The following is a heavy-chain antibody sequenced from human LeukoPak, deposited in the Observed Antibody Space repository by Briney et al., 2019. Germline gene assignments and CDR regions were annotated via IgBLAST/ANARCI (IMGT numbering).Heavy chain of an antibody. CDR1: GFTFGSYG. V-gene: IGHV3-30*02. J-gene: IGHJ4*02. CDR3: ARPYYYDSSGYPLDY. CDR2: IRYDGSDK. D-gene: IGHD3-22*01. Sequence: PGGSLRPSCAASGFTFGSYGMHWVRQAPGKGLEWVSFIRYDGSDKYYADSVKGRFTISRDNSKNTLYLQMNSLRAEDTVVYYCARPYYYDSSGYPLDYWGQGTLVTVSS.